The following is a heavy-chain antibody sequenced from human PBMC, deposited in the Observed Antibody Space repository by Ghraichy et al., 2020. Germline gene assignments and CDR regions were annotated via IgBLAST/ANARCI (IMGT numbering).Heavy chain of an antibody. CDR3: ARYLRGGSPYYFDY. Sequence: SETLSLTCTVSGGSISSYYWSWIRQPPGKGLEWIGYIYYSGSTDYNPSLKSRVTISVDTSKNQFSLKLSFVTAADTAVYYCARYLRGGSPYYFDYWGQGTLVTVSS. CDR1: GGSISSYY. J-gene: IGHJ4*02. D-gene: IGHD2/OR15-2a*01. V-gene: IGHV4-59*01. CDR2: IYYSGST.